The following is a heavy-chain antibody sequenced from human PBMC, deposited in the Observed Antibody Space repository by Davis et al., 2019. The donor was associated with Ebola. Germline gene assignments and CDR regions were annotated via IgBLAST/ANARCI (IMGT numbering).Heavy chain of an antibody. CDR2: ISSSSSTI. CDR1: GFTFSSYS. V-gene: IGHV3-21*04. Sequence: GESLKISCAASGFTFSSYSMNWVRQAPGKGLEWVSSISSSSSTIYYADSVKGRFTISRDNAKNSLYLQMNSLRAEDTAVYYCARSDITMVQGVLYYYYGMDVWGQGTTVTVSS. J-gene: IGHJ6*02. D-gene: IGHD3-10*01. CDR3: ARSDITMVQGVLYYYYGMDV.